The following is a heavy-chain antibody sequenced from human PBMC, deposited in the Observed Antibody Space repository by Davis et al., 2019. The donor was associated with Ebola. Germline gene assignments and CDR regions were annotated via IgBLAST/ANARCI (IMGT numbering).Heavy chain of an antibody. Sequence: SETLSLTCTVSGGSISSYYWSWIRQPPGKGLEWIGNYYYTGSTYYSPSLRSRVTISIDTSKNQFSLRLSSVTAADTAVYYCARTRYYPYYYGMDVWGQGTTVTVSS. V-gene: IGHV4-59*12. CDR2: YYYTGST. CDR1: GGSISSYY. J-gene: IGHJ6*02. CDR3: ARTRYYPYYYGMDV.